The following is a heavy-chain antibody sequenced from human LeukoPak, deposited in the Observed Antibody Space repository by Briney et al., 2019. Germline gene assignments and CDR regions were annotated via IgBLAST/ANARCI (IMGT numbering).Heavy chain of an antibody. J-gene: IGHJ3*02. V-gene: IGHV1-2*02. Sequence: ASVKVSCKASGYTFTGYYMHWVRQAPGQGLEWMGWINPNSGGTNYAQKFQGRVTMTRDTSISTAYMELSRLRSDDTAVYYCARGYDYGDYVGAFDIWGQGTMVTVSS. CDR3: ARGYDYGDYVGAFDI. CDR2: INPNSGGT. D-gene: IGHD4-17*01. CDR1: GYTFTGYY.